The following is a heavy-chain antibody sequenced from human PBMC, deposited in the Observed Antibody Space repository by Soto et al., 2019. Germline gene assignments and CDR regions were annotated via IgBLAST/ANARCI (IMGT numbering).Heavy chain of an antibody. Sequence: GGYLRLSCAASGFTFSSYAMHWVRQAPGKGLEWVAVISYDGSNKYYGDSVKGRFTISRDNSKNTLYLQMNSLRAEDTAVYYCARDHYQWQVEYYLDSRAQGTLLTVSA. J-gene: IGHJ4*01. V-gene: IGHV3-30-3*01. CDR3: ARDHYQWQVEYYLDS. D-gene: IGHD6-19*01. CDR2: ISYDGSNK. CDR1: GFTFSSYA.